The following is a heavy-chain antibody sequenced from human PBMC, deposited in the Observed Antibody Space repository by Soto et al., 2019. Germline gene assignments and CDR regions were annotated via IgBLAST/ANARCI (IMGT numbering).Heavy chain of an antibody. CDR2: INSDGSST. CDR1: GFTFSSYW. D-gene: IGHD2-2*01. V-gene: IGHV3-74*01. J-gene: IGHJ4*02. Sequence: GGSLRLSCAASGFTFSSYWIHWVRQAPGKGLVWVSRINSDGSSTTYADSVKGRFTISRDNAKNTLYLQMTSLRAEDTAVYYCARVSREVVPAAIDYWGQGTMVTVSS. CDR3: ARVSREVVPAAIDY.